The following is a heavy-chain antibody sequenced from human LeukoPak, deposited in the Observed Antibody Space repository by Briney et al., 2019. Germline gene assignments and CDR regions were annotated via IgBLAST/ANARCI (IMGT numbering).Heavy chain of an antibody. CDR1: GGSFSGYY. D-gene: IGHD3-10*01. J-gene: IGHJ4*02. Sequence: SETLSLTCAVYGGSFSGYYWSWIRQPPGQGLEWIGEINHSGSTNYNPSLKSRVTISVDTSKNQFSLKLSSVTAADTAVYYCARKAAGSGSYYKRYFDYWGQGTLVTVSS. V-gene: IGHV4-34*01. CDR2: INHSGST. CDR3: ARKAAGSGSYYKRYFDY.